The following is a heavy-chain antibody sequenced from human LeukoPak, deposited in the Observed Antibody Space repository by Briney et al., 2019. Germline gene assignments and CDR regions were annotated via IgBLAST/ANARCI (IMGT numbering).Heavy chain of an antibody. CDR2: ISASGGRT. D-gene: IGHD4-17*01. CDR3: ARAGGSTVSHSDY. V-gene: IGHV3-21*01. CDR1: GFTLRTYA. J-gene: IGHJ4*02. Sequence: GGSLRLSCAASGFTLRTYAMNWVRQAPGKGLEWVSSISASGGRTYYADSVKGRFTISKDNAKNSLYLQMNSLRAEDTAVYYCARAGGSTVSHSDYWGQGTLVTVSS.